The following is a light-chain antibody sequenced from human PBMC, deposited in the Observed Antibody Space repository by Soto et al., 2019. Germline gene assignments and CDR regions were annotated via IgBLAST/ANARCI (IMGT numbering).Light chain of an antibody. V-gene: IGLV1-40*01. CDR3: QSYDTSLSASV. J-gene: IGLJ1*01. CDR2: GNI. Sequence: QAVVTQPPSVSGAPGQRVTISCTGSSSNIGAGYDVHWYQQLPGTAPKLLIYGNIDRPSGVPDRFSGSKSGTSASLAITGLQAEDEADYYCQSYDTSLSASVFGTGTKVTVL. CDR1: SSNIGAGYD.